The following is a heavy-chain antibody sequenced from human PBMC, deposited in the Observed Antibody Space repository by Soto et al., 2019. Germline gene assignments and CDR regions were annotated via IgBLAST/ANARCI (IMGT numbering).Heavy chain of an antibody. D-gene: IGHD3-10*01. CDR1: GGTFSSYA. CDR3: ARWFGELWYFDY. Sequence: SVKVSCKASGGTFSSYAISWVRQAPGQGLEWMGGIIPIFGTANYAQKFQGRVTITADESTSTAYMELRSLRSDDTAVYYCARWFGELWYFDYWGQGTLVTVSS. CDR2: IIPIFGTA. V-gene: IGHV1-69*13. J-gene: IGHJ4*02.